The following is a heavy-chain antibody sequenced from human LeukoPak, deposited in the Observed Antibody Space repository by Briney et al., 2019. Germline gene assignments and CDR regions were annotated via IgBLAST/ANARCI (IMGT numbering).Heavy chain of an antibody. CDR3: ARGGYGYCSGGSCHLDY. CDR2: INPNSGGT. J-gene: IGHJ4*02. D-gene: IGHD2-15*01. CDR1: GYTFTGYY. Sequence: GASVKVSCKASGYTFTGYYMHWVRQAPGQGLEWMGWINPNSGGTNYAQKFQGRVTMTRDTSIRTAYMELSRLRSDDTAVYYCARGGYGYCSGGSCHLDYWGQGTLVTVSS. V-gene: IGHV1-2*02.